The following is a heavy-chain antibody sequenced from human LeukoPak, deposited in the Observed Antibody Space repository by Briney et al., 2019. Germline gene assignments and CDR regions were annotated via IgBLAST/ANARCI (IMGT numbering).Heavy chain of an antibody. V-gene: IGHV4-30-4*08. Sequence: PSETLSLTCTVSGGSISTGSYYCNWIRQPPGKGLEWIGHIYYSGSTYYNPSLKSRVTISVDTSKNQFSLKLNSVTAADTAVYYCARGRMGGSGSYYSVYFDYWGQGTLVTVSS. CDR2: IYYSGST. J-gene: IGHJ4*02. CDR3: ARGRMGGSGSYYSVYFDY. CDR1: GGSISTGSYY. D-gene: IGHD3-10*01.